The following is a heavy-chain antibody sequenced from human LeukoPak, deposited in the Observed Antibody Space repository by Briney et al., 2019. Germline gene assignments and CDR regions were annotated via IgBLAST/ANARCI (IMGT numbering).Heavy chain of an antibody. CDR3: ARLGSYHAF. Sequence: SETLSLTCTVSGDSICSHYWSWIRQPPGKGLEWIGYIFYVGSTNYNPSLKSRVTISVDTSRNQLSLKLRSVTAVVTVAYLCARLGSYHAFWGQGALVTV. D-gene: IGHD1-26*01. CDR1: GDSICSHY. V-gene: IGHV4-59*08. J-gene: IGHJ4*02. CDR2: IFYVGST.